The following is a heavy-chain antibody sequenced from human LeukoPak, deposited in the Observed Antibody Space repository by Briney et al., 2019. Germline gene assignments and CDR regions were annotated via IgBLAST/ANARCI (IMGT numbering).Heavy chain of an antibody. Sequence: GGSLRLSCAASGFTFSSYAMSWVRQAPGKGLQWVGRIGNKASRYTTEYAASVKGRFTISRDDSKNSLYLQMNSLKTEDTALYSCTRGHSGRSAYAFDIWGQGTMVTVSS. CDR1: GFTFSSYA. CDR3: TRGHSGRSAYAFDI. J-gene: IGHJ3*02. CDR2: IGNKASRYTT. V-gene: IGHV3-72*01. D-gene: IGHD1-26*01.